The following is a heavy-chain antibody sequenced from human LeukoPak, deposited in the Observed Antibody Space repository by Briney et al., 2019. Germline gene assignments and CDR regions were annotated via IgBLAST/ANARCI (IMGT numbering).Heavy chain of an antibody. J-gene: IGHJ6*02. CDR3: ARGLLEHYYYGMDV. CDR1: GFTFSNYA. Sequence: GGSLRLSCAASGFTFSNYAMHWVRQAPGTGLEWVAVISYDGSNKYYADSVKGRFTISRDNSKNTLYLQMNSLRAEDTAVYYCARGLLEHYYYGMDVWGQGTTVTVSS. CDR2: ISYDGSNK. D-gene: IGHD2-15*01. V-gene: IGHV3-30-3*01.